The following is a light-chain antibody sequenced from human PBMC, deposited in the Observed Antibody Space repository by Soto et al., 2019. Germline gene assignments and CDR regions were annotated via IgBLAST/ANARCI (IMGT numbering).Light chain of an antibody. CDR1: SSDVGGYDY. CDR3: CSYAGTYTWV. V-gene: IGLV2-11*01. J-gene: IGLJ3*02. Sequence: QSALTQPRSVSGSPGQSVTISCAGTSSDVGGYDYVSWYQQHAGRAPKLMVYDVTKRPSGVPRRFSGSKSGNTASLTISGLQAEDEADYYCCSYAGTYTWVFGGGTKLTVL. CDR2: DVT.